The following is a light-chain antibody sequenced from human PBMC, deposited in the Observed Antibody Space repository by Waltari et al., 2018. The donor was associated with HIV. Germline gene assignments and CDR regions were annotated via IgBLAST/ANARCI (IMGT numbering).Light chain of an antibody. CDR1: ALSSHF. CDR3: QSGHNSDSI. CDR2: KDN. J-gene: IGLJ2*01. Sequence: SYELTQAPSVSVSPGQTAKITCPGAALSSHFDFWYQQKSGQAPRMMIFKDNERPSGIPARFSASSSGSTSTLTISGVQAEDEADYYCQSGHNSDSIFGGGTKLTVL. V-gene: IGLV3-25*03.